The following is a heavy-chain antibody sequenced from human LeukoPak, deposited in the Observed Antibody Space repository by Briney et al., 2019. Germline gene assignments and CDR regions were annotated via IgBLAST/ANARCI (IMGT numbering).Heavy chain of an antibody. CDR1: GFTVSSNY. CDR2: IYGGGNT. Sequence: GGSLRLSCAASGFTVSSNYMSWVRQAPGKGLEWVAVIYGGGNTYHADSVKGRFTISRHSSKNTLYLQMNSLRAEDTAVYYCARVGYYDAFDIWGQGTMVTVSS. D-gene: IGHD3-10*01. J-gene: IGHJ3*02. V-gene: IGHV3-53*04. CDR3: ARVGYYDAFDI.